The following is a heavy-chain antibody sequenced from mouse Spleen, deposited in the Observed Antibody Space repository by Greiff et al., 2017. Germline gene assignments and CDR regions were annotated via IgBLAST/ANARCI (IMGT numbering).Heavy chain of an antibody. CDR1: GYSFTGYY. D-gene: IGHD2-14*01. CDR3: ARSGRYDGAWFAY. Sequence: VHVKQSGPELVKPGASVKISCKASGYSFTGYYMNWVKQSPEKSLEWIGEINPVTGGTTYNQKFKAKATLTLDKSSSTAYMQLMSLISDDSAVYYCARSGRYDGAWFAYWGQGTLVTVSA. V-gene: IGHV1-42*01. CDR2: INPVTGGT. J-gene: IGHJ3*01.